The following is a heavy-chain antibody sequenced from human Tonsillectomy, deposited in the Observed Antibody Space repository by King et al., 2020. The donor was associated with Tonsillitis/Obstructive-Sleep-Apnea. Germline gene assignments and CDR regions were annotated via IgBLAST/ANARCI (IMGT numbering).Heavy chain of an antibody. J-gene: IGHJ4*02. Sequence: VQLVESGGGFIQPGGSLRLSCAAYGFTCSSYEMNWVRQAPGKGLEWVSYIGSSGTVYYADSVKGRFTISSDNAKNSLYLQMNSLRTEDTAVYYCARAENFWSAPFDYWGQGTLVTVSS. V-gene: IGHV3-48*03. CDR1: GFTCSSYE. CDR2: IGSSGTV. CDR3: ARAENFWSAPFDY. D-gene: IGHD3-3*01.